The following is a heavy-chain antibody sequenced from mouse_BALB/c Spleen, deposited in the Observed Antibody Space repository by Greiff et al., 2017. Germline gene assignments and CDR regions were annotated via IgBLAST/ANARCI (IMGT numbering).Heavy chain of an antibody. V-gene: IGHV5-6*01. D-gene: IGHD1-1*01. Sequence: EVMLVESGGDLVKPGGSLKLSCAASGFSFSSYGMPWVRQTPDKRLEWVATISSGGSYTYYTDSVKGRFTISRDNAKNTVYLQMSSLKSEDTAMYYCARHGTTPHWYFDVWGAGTAVTVSS. CDR1: GFSFSSYG. J-gene: IGHJ1*01. CDR3: ARHGTTPHWYFDV. CDR2: ISSGGSYT.